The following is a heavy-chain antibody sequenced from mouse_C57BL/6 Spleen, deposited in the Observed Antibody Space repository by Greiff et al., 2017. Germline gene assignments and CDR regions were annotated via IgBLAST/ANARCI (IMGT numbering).Heavy chain of an antibody. CDR3: ARSRGLYYYGSSFFAY. V-gene: IGHV1-26*01. J-gene: IGHJ3*01. CDR1: GYTFTDYY. Sequence: VQLQQSGPELVKPGASVKISCKASGYTFTDYYMNWVKQSHGKSLEWIGDINPNNGGTSYNQKFKGKATLTVDKSSSTAYMELRSLTSEDSAVYYCARSRGLYYYGSSFFAYWGQGTLVTVSA. D-gene: IGHD1-1*01. CDR2: INPNNGGT.